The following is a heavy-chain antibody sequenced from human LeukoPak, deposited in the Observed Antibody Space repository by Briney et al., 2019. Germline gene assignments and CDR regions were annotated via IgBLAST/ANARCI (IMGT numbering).Heavy chain of an antibody. CDR2: IYYSGRT. V-gene: IGHV4-39*07. Sequence: ASETLSLTCTVSGGSISTSNYYWAWIRQSPGKGLEWIGSIYYSGRTNNNPSLKSRVTLSIDTSENQLFLRLTSVTAADTAIYYCARQNSVGVATVLPDYFDYWGQGTLVTVSS. CDR1: GGSISTSNYY. J-gene: IGHJ4*02. D-gene: IGHD5-12*01. CDR3: ARQNSVGVATVLPDYFDY.